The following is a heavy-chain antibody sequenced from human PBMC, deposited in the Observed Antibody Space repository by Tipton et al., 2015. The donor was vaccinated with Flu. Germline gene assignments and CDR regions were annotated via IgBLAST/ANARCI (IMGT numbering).Heavy chain of an antibody. CDR1: GDSMRRDYF. J-gene: IGHJ6*02. D-gene: IGHD3-10*01. CDR3: VRDQGFGDGLTYDYYGMDV. CDR2: IHYSGSP. V-gene: IGHV4-38-2*02. Sequence: TLSLTCTVSGDSMRRDYFWGWIRQAPGKGLEWIGNIHYSGSPHYNPSLKSRVTISVDTSKNQFSLRLNSVTAADTAVYYCVRDQGFGDGLTYDYYGMDVWGQGTTVTVSS.